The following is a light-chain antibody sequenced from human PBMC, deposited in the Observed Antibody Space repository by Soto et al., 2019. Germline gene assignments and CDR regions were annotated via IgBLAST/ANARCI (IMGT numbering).Light chain of an antibody. CDR2: DAS. CDR3: QQYNNYPRT. Sequence: DIQMTQSPSTLSASIGDRVTITCRASESIRTWLAWYQHKPGKAPKFLIYDASSLESGVPSRFSGSGSGTEFTRTISNLQPDDFATYFCQQYNNYPRTFGQGTKVEIK. V-gene: IGKV1-5*01. CDR1: ESIRTW. J-gene: IGKJ1*01.